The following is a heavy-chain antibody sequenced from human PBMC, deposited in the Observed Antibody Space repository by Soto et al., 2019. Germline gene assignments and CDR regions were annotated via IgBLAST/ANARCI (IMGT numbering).Heavy chain of an antibody. V-gene: IGHV1-2*04. CDR3: ARGPDIVVVPAARAAYYYYYYMDV. CDR1: GYTFTGYY. J-gene: IGHJ6*03. D-gene: IGHD2-2*01. CDR2: INPKSGGT. Sequence: ASVKVSCKASGYTFTGYYMHWVRQAPGQGLEWMAWINPKSGGTDYAQKFQGWVTMTRDTSISTAYMELSRLRSDDTAVYYCARGPDIVVVPAARAAYYYYYYMDVWGKGTTVTVSS.